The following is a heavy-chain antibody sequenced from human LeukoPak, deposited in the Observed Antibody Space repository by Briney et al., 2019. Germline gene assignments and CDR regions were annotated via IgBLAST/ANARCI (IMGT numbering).Heavy chain of an antibody. J-gene: IGHJ3*02. CDR3: ARHCCSGPAKRVFDI. CDR2: IYYSGST. CDR1: GGSINSYY. D-gene: IGHD2-15*01. V-gene: IGHV4-59*08. Sequence: SETLSLTCTVSGGSINSYYWSWIRQSPGKGLEWIGYIYYSGSTNYNPSLKSRATISADTSNNQFSLRLGSVTAADTAVYHCARHCCSGPAKRVFDIWGQGTMVTVSS.